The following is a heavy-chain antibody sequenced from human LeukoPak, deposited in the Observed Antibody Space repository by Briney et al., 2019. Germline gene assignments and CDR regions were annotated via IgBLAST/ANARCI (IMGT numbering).Heavy chain of an antibody. D-gene: IGHD5-24*01. CDR3: AKDRDGAFDI. V-gene: IGHV3-30*02. CDR1: GFTFSSYG. J-gene: IGHJ3*02. CDR2: IRYDGSNK. Sequence: PGGSLRLSCAASGFTFSSYGMHWVRQAPAKGLEWVAFIRYDGSNKYYADSVKGRFTISRDDSKNTLYLQMNSLRAEDTAVYYCAKDRDGAFDIWGQGTMVTVSS.